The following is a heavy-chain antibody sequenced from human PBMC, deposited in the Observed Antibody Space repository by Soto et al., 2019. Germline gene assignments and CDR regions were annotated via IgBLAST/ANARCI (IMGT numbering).Heavy chain of an antibody. V-gene: IGHV4-61*01. J-gene: IGHJ4*02. CDR3: ARIIAVAGYYFDY. CDR1: GGSVSSGSYY. D-gene: IGHD6-19*01. CDR2: IYYSGST. Sequence: PSETLSLTCTVSGGSVSSGSYYWSWIRQPPGKGLEWIGYIYYSGSTNYNPSLKSRVTISVDTSKNQFSLKLSSVTAADTAVYYCARIIAVAGYYFDYWGQGTLVTVSS.